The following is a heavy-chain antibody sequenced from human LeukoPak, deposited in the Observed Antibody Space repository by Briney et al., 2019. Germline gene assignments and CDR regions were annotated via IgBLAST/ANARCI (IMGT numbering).Heavy chain of an antibody. CDR3: ARSSDYVWGSYRTAPFDY. Sequence: PSETLSLTCAVYGGSFSGYYWSWIRQPPGKGLEWIGEINHSGSTNYNPSLKSRVTISVDTSKNQFSLKLSSVTAADTAVYYCARSSDYVWGSYRTAPFDYWGQGTLVTVSS. V-gene: IGHV4-34*01. D-gene: IGHD3-16*02. CDR1: GGSFSGYY. CDR2: INHSGST. J-gene: IGHJ4*02.